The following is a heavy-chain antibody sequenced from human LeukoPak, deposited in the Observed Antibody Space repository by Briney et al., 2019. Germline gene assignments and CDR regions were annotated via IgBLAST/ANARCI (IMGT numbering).Heavy chain of an antibody. CDR1: GFTFSNAW. V-gene: IGHV3-15*01. D-gene: IGHD2-2*03. Sequence: GGSLRLSCAASGFTFSNAWMSWVRQAPGKGLEWVGRIKSKSSGGTLDYAAPVKGRFTISRDDSQNTLYLQMNRLKTEDTAVYYCIAERGYSYYYWGQGTLVTVSS. J-gene: IGHJ4*02. CDR2: IKSKSSGGTL. CDR3: IAERGYSYYY.